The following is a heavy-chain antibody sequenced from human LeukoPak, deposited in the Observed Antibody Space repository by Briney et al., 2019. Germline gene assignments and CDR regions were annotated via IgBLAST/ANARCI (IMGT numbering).Heavy chain of an antibody. CDR2: IYTSGST. CDR3: ASGGDYGDPGSFDP. Sequence: SETLSLTCTVSGGSISSYYWSWIRQPAGKGLEWIGRIYTSGSTNYNPSLKSRVTISVDTSKNQFSLKLSSVTAADTAVYYCASGGDYGDPGSFDPWGQGTLVTVSS. J-gene: IGHJ5*02. D-gene: IGHD4-17*01. CDR1: GGSISSYY. V-gene: IGHV4-4*07.